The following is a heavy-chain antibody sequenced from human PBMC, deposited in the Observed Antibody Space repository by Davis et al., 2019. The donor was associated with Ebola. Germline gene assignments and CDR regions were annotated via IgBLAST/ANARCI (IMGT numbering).Heavy chain of an antibody. CDR3: SRNRITMVRGVVYYYYGMDV. CDR1: GGSFTGYY. V-gene: IGHV4-34*01. Sequence: SDPLSPPFPVLGGSFTGYYWSWHRQPPGKGLEWPGEINHSGSTHYNPSLKSRVTISVDTSKNQFSLKLGSVTAADTAVYYCSRNRITMVRGVVYYYYGMDVWGQGTTVTVSS. D-gene: IGHD3-10*01. CDR2: INHSGST. J-gene: IGHJ6*02.